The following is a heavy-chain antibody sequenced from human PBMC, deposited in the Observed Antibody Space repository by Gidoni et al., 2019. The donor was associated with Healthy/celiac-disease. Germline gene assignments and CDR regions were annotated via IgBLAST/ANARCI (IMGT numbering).Heavy chain of an antibody. CDR2: IYYSGSI. CDR1: GGSIRSSSYY. D-gene: IGHD2-2*01. J-gene: IGHJ6*02. CDR3: ARDRTITQYGRDV. V-gene: IGHV4-39*07. Sequence: QLQLQESGSGLVKPSETLSLTCTVSGGSIRSSSYYWGWIRTPPGKVLEWIGSIYYSGSIYYNPYLKSRVTISVDTSKHQFSQRLSSVTAADTAVYYCARDRTITQYGRDVWGQGTTVTVSS.